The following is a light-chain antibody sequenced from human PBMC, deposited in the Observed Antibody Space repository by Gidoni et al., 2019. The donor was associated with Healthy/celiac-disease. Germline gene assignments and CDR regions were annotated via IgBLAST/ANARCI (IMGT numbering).Light chain of an antibody. CDR1: SSYVGGYNY. Sequence: QSALTHPASVSGSPGQSITISCTGTSSYVGGYNYVSWYQPHPGKAPKLMIYDVSNRPSGVSNRFSGSKSGNTASLTISGLQAEDEADYYCSSYTSSSTRFGTGTKVTVL. CDR3: SSYTSSSTR. V-gene: IGLV2-14*03. CDR2: DVS. J-gene: IGLJ1*01.